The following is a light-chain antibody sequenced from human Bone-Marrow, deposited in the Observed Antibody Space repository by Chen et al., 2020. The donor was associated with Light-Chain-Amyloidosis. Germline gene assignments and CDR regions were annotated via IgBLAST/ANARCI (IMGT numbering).Light chain of an antibody. V-gene: IGLV3-21*02. CDR3: QVCDRSSDRPV. CDR1: NIGSTS. CDR2: DDS. J-gene: IGLJ3*02. Sequence: SYVLTQPSSLSVAPGQTATIACGGNNIGSTSVHWYQQTAGQAPLLVVYDDSDRPSGIPERFSASNTGNTATLTISRVQAGDEADYYCQVCDRSSDRPVFGGGTKLTVL.